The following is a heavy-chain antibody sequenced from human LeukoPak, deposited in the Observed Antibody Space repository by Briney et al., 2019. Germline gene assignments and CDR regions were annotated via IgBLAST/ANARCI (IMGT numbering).Heavy chain of an antibody. V-gene: IGHV1-2*06. J-gene: IGHJ4*02. CDR2: INPNSGGT. CDR3: ARGPITMVLGVLSTFDY. Sequence: ASVKVSCKASGYTFTGYYMHWVRQAPGQRLEWMGRINPNSGGTNYAQKFQGRVTMTRDTSISTAYMELSRLRSDDTSVYYCARGPITMVLGVLSTFDYWGQGTLVTVSS. CDR1: GYTFTGYY. D-gene: IGHD3-10*01.